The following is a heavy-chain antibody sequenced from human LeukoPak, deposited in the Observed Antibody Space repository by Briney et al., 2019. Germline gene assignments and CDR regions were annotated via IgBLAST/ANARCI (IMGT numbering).Heavy chain of an antibody. D-gene: IGHD3-10*01. CDR3: ARDPNRYYYGSGCYFDY. J-gene: IGHJ4*02. V-gene: IGHV1-18*01. CDR1: GYTSTSYG. Sequence: GASVKVSCKASGYTSTSYGISWVRQAPGQGLEWLGWISAYNGNTNYAQKLQGRVTMTTDTSTSTAYMDLRSLRSDDTAVYYCARDPNRYYYGSGCYFDYWGQGTLVTVSS. CDR2: ISAYNGNT.